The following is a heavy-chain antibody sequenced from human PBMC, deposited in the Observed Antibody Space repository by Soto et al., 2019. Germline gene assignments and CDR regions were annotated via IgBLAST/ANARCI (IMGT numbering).Heavy chain of an antibody. D-gene: IGHD4-17*01. CDR2: INHSGST. J-gene: IGHJ6*02. V-gene: IGHV4-34*01. Sequence: PSETLSLTCAVYGGSFSGYYWSWIRQPPGKGLEWIGEINHSGSTNYNPSLKSRVTISADTSKNQFSLKLSSVTAADTAVYYCAAVTTNYYGMDVWGQGTTVTVSS. CDR3: AAVTTNYYGMDV. CDR1: GGSFSGYY.